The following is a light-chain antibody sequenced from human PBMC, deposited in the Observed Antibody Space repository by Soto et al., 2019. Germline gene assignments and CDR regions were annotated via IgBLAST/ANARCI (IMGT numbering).Light chain of an antibody. V-gene: IGKV1-17*03. CDR1: QDINNY. Sequence: DIQMTQSPSAMSASVGDRVTISCRASQDINNYLAWFQQKPGEVPKRLIYAASSLQSGVPSRFRAIGSVTEFTLTISGLQPEDFATYFCLQHYNYPISFGQGTRLEIK. CDR3: LQHYNYPIS. J-gene: IGKJ5*01. CDR2: AAS.